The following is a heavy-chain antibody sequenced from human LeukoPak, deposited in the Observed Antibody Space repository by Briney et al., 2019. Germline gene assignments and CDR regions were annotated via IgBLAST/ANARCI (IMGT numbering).Heavy chain of an antibody. Sequence: GGSLRLSCAASGFTFDDYGMSWVRQAPGKGLEWVSAIIGSGGGTYYADSVKGRFTISRDNSKNTLYLQMNSLRAEDTAVYYCARASYYDYVWGSYRTGAFDIWGQGTMVTVSS. J-gene: IGHJ3*02. CDR3: ARASYYDYVWGSYRTGAFDI. CDR1: GFTFDDYG. V-gene: IGHV3-23*01. D-gene: IGHD3-16*02. CDR2: IIGSGGGT.